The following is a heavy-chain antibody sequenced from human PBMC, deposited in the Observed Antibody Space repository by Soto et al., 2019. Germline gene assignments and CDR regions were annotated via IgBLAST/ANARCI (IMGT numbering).Heavy chain of an antibody. Sequence: EVQLLESGGGLVQPGGSLRLSCAASGFTFKNFAVSWVRQAPGKGMEWVSAIGGSGSSANYADSVKGRFTVSRDDCKSTLYLQMSGLRVDDTALYYCAKDAVAYNGEWDWFDLWGQGTLVTVSS. CDR3: AKDAVAYNGEWDWFDL. V-gene: IGHV3-23*01. J-gene: IGHJ5*02. D-gene: IGHD3-10*01. CDR1: GFTFKNFA. CDR2: IGGSGSSA.